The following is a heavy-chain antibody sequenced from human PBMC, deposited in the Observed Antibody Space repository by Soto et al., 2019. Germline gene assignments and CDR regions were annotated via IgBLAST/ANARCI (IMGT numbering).Heavy chain of an antibody. D-gene: IGHD2-15*01. CDR3: ARVKLYCSGGSCYSDP. Sequence: ASVKVSCKASGGTFSSYTISWVRQAPGQGLEWMGRIIPILGIANYAQKFQGRVTITADKSTSTAYMELSSLRSEDTAVYYCARVKLYCSGGSCYSDPWGQGTLVTVSS. CDR2: IIPILGIA. V-gene: IGHV1-69*02. CDR1: GGTFSSYT. J-gene: IGHJ5*02.